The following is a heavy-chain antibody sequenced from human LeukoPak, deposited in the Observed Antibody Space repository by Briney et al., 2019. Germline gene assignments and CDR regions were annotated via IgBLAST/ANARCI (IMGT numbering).Heavy chain of an antibody. CDR1: GYTFTSYG. V-gene: IGHV1-18*01. D-gene: IGHD3-22*01. CDR3: AAGTMIVTLFDY. J-gene: IGHJ4*02. CDR2: ISAYNGNT. Sequence: ASVKVSCKASGYTFTSYGISWVRQAPGQGLEWMGWISAYNGNTNYAQKLQGRVTMTTDTSTSTAYMELSSLRSEDTAVYYCAAGTMIVTLFDYWGQGTLVTVSS.